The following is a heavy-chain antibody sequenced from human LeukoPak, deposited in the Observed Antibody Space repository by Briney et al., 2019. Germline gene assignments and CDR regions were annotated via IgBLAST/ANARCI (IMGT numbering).Heavy chain of an antibody. J-gene: IGHJ4*02. Sequence: ASVKVSCKTSGYTFSGHSMNWVRQAPGQGIECLGWISPYNGDTKYAQKIQGRATMTTDTSTSTAYLELRSLRSDDTAVYYCARGEYDLLGDYWGQGTLVTVSS. CDR1: GYTFSGHS. CDR2: ISPYNGDT. D-gene: IGHD3-10*01. CDR3: ARGEYDLLGDY. V-gene: IGHV1-18*01.